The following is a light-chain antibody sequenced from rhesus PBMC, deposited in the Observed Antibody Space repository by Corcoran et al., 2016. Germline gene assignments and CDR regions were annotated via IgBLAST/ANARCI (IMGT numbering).Light chain of an antibody. CDR2: KAS. CDR3: QHGYGTPLT. J-gene: IGKJ4*01. V-gene: IGKV1-74*01. CDR1: ENVNNH. Sequence: DIQMTQSPSSLSASVGDRVTITCRASENVNNHLNWYQQKPGKAPKLLIYKASTLQSGVPSRFSGSGSGTDYTFTISSLQPEDVATYYCQHGYGTPLTFGGGTKVELK.